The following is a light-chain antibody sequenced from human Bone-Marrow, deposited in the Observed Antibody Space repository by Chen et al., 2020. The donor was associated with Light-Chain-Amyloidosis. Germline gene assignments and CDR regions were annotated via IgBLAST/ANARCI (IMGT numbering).Light chain of an antibody. CDR3: QSADSSGTYEVI. CDR1: DLPTKY. Sequence: SYDLPQPPSVSVSPGQTARLTCSGDDLPTKYAYWYQQNPVQAPVLVIHRDTERPSGISERFSGSSSGTTATLTISGVQAEDEADYHCQSADSSGTYEVIFGGGTKLTVL. J-gene: IGLJ2*01. V-gene: IGLV3-25*03. CDR2: RDT.